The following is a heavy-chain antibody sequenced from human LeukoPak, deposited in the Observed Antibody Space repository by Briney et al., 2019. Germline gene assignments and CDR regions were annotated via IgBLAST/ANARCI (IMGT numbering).Heavy chain of an antibody. J-gene: IGHJ4*02. V-gene: IGHV3-11*01. CDR1: GFTFSNYA. D-gene: IGHD3-10*01. Sequence: PGGSLRLSCAASGFTFSNYAMSWIRQAPGKGLEWVSHISSSGSTIYYADSVKGRFTISRDNAKNSLYLQMSSLRAEDTAVYYCARERYYGSGRMNGDYFDYWGQGTLVTVSS. CDR3: ARERYYGSGRMNGDYFDY. CDR2: ISSSGSTI.